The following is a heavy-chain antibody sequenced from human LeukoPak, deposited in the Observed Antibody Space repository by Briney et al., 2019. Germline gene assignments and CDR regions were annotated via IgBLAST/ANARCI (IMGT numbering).Heavy chain of an antibody. Sequence: ASVKVSCKASGYTFTDYYMHWVRQAPAPGQGLEWMGWINPNSGATNYAQKFQGRVTMTRDTSIGTAYMELSRLRSDDTAVYYCAREGLESLTGYGYWGQGTLVTVSS. J-gene: IGHJ4*02. CDR2: INPNSGAT. V-gene: IGHV1-2*02. CDR1: GYTFTDYY. D-gene: IGHD3-9*01. CDR3: AREGLESLTGYGY.